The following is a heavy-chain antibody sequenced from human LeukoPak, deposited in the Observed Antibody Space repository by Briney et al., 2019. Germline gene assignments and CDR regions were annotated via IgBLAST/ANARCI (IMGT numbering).Heavy chain of an antibody. D-gene: IGHD3-9*01. CDR3: ASYFDWLSYFDY. Sequence: GGSLRLSCAASGVTFSSYSMNWVRQAPGKGLEWVSTISSSSSYIYYADSVRGRFTISRDNAKNSLYLQMNSLRAEDTAVYYCASYFDWLSYFDYWGQGTLVTVSS. J-gene: IGHJ4*02. CDR2: ISSSSSYI. CDR1: GVTFSSYS. V-gene: IGHV3-21*01.